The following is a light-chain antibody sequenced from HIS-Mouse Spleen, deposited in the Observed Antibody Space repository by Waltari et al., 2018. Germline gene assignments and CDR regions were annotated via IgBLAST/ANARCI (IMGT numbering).Light chain of an antibody. CDR2: DAS. J-gene: IGKJ3*01. Sequence: EIVLTASPATLSLSPGERATLSCRASQSVSSYLAWYQQKPGQAPRLLIYDASNRATGIPARFSGSGSATDFTLTISSLEPEDFAVYYCQQRSNWPTFGPGTKVDIK. CDR1: QSVSSY. CDR3: QQRSNWPT. V-gene: IGKV3-11*01.